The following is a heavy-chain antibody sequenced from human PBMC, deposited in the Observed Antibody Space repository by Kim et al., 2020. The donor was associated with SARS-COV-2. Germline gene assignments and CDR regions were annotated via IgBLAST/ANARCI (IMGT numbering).Heavy chain of an antibody. V-gene: IGHV3-23*01. CDR1: GFTFSSYA. CDR3: AKVGSSWTKYWYFDL. J-gene: IGHJ2*01. D-gene: IGHD6-13*01. CDR2: ISGSGGST. Sequence: GGSLRLSCAASGFTFSSYAMSWVRQAPGKGLEWVSAISGSGGSTYYADSVKGRFTISRDNSKNTLYLQMNSLRAEDTAVYYCAKVGSSWTKYWYFDLWGRGTLVTVSS.